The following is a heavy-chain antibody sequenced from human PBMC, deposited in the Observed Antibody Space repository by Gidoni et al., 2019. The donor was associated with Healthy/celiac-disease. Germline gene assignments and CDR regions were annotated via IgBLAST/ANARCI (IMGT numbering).Heavy chain of an antibody. J-gene: IGHJ4*02. Sequence: QVQLVQSGAEVKKPGASVKVSCKASGYTFTSYDINWVRQATGQGLEWMGWMNPNSGNTGYAQKFQGRVTMTRNTSISTAYMELSSLRSEDTAVYYCARAGYYDSSGYYPPPDYWGQGTLVTVSS. D-gene: IGHD3-22*01. CDR3: ARAGYYDSSGYYPPPDY. CDR2: MNPNSGNT. V-gene: IGHV1-8*01. CDR1: GYTFTSYD.